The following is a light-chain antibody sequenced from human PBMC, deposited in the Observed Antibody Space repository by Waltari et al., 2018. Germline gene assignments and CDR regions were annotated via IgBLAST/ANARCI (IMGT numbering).Light chain of an antibody. CDR2: DSS. CDR3: QQRTSWPLT. J-gene: IGKJ4*01. CDR1: QTFNTY. V-gene: IGKV3-11*01. Sequence: EILLTQSPGTLSLSPGDRATLSCRTSQTFNTYLAWYQQKPGRPPRLLIYDSSNRATGIPARFSGSGSGTDFTLTISSLEPEDFAVYYCQQRTSWPLTFGGGTKVEI.